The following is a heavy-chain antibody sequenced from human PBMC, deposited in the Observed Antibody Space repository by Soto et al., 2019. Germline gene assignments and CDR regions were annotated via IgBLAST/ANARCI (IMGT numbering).Heavy chain of an antibody. V-gene: IGHV3-23*01. Sequence: EVQLLESGGGLVQPGGSLRLSCAASGFAFSSYAMSWVRQAPGKGLEWVSSISGSTSGTYYADAVKCRFTISRDNSNNTLYLQMNSLRAEDTAVYYWAKDRGFIDPFDYGAQGALVTVSS. D-gene: IGHD3-16*02. CDR3: AKDRGFIDPFDY. CDR2: ISGSTSGT. J-gene: IGHJ4*02. CDR1: GFAFSSYA.